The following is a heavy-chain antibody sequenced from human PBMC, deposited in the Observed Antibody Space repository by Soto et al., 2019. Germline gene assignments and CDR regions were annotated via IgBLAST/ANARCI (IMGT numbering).Heavy chain of an antibody. Sequence: ASVKVSCKASGGTFSSYAISWVRQAPGQGLEWMGGIIPIFGTANYAQKFQGRVTITADESTSTAYMELSSLRSEDTAVYYCARGQVVPAAISYYYYMDVWGKGTTVTVSS. CDR3: ARGQVVPAAISYYYYMDV. J-gene: IGHJ6*03. D-gene: IGHD2-2*01. V-gene: IGHV1-69*13. CDR1: GGTFSSYA. CDR2: IIPIFGTA.